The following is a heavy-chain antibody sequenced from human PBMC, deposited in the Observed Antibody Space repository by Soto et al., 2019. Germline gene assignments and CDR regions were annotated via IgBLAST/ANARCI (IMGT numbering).Heavy chain of an antibody. J-gene: IGHJ6*02. Sequence: QVQLQQWGAGLLKPSETLSLTCAVSGEPFTDHFCTWIRQAPGKGLEWIGEMKHGGRTYFNPSLKSPVTLSVHTSKNQVSLVLVSLTAADTGVYYCAKGRVTNYYYYGADVWGLGSTVTVSS. D-gene: IGHD2-8*01. V-gene: IGHV4-34*02. CDR1: GEPFTDHF. CDR3: AKGRVTNYYYYGADV. CDR2: MKHGGRT.